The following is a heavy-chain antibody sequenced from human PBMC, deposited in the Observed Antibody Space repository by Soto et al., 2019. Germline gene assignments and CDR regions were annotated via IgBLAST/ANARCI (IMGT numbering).Heavy chain of an antibody. CDR2: IKQDGSET. CDR3: AREPTQYSSGWGGDPYYYYYYGMDV. V-gene: IGHV3-7*05. J-gene: IGHJ6*02. Sequence: WGSRRFSWAACGCTFKSPWMSWALQYPNKGLCPVANIKQDGSETYYVDSVKGRFTISRDNAKNSLYLQMNSLRAEDTAVYYCAREPTQYSSGWGGDPYYYYYYGMDVWGQGTTVTVS. CDR1: GCTFKSPW. D-gene: IGHD6-19*01.